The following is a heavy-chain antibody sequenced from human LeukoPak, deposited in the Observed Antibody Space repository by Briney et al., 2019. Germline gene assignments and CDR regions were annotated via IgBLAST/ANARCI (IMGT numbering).Heavy chain of an antibody. CDR3: AKTSGSYAFFDY. V-gene: IGHV3-23*01. CDR2: ISGSGGST. J-gene: IGHJ4*02. Sequence: GGSLRLSCAASGFTFDDYAMHWVRQAPGKGLEWVSAISGSGGSTYYADSVKGRFTISRDNSKNTLYLQMNSLRAEDTAVYYCAKTSGSYAFFDYWGQGTLVTVSS. CDR1: GFTFDDYA. D-gene: IGHD1-26*01.